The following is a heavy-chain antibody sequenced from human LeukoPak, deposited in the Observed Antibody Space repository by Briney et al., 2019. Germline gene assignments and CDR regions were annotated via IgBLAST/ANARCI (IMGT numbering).Heavy chain of an antibody. J-gene: IGHJ6*03. Sequence: ASVKVSCKASGYTFTSYYMHWVRQAPGQGLEWMGIINPSGGSTSYAQKFQGRVTMTRDTSTSTVYMELSSLRSEDTAVYYCARGSYDFWSGYLAHNYYYYMDVWGKGTTVTVSS. CDR2: INPSGGST. CDR3: ARGSYDFWSGYLAHNYYYYMDV. V-gene: IGHV1-46*01. D-gene: IGHD3-3*01. CDR1: GYTFTSYY.